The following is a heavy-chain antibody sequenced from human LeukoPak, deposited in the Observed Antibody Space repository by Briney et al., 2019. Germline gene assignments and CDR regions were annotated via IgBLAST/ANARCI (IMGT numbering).Heavy chain of an antibody. D-gene: IGHD4-23*01. CDR3: ARAGGGNSGYYYYYMGV. V-gene: IGHV1-46*01. Sequence: ASVKVSYKASGYTFTGYYMHWVRQAPGQGLEWMGIINPSGGSTSYAQKFQGRVTMTRDTSTSTVYMELSSLRSEDTAVYYCARAGGGNSGYYYYYMGVWGKGTTVTVSS. CDR2: INPSGGST. J-gene: IGHJ6*03. CDR1: GYTFTGYY.